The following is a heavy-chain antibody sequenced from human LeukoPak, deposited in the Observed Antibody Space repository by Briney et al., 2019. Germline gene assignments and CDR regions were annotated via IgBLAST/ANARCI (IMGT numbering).Heavy chain of an antibody. V-gene: IGHV3-48*02. CDR2: IGTGGSAM. J-gene: IGHJ4*02. Sequence: GGSLRLSCATSGFTFGGYSMNWVRQTPEKGLEWLSYIGTGGSAMFYADSVKGRFTISRDNAKNLLYLQVNSLRDEDTAVYYCARGYCSNGVCRLFDYWGQGTLVTVSS. CDR3: ARGYCSNGVCRLFDY. CDR1: GFTFGGYS. D-gene: IGHD2-8*01.